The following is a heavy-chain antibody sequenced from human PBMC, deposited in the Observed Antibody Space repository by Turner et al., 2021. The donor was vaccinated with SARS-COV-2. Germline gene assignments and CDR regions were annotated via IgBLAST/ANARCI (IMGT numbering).Heavy chain of an antibody. Sequence: EVQLVQSGGGLVQPGGSLRLSCTASGFTVSNNYMSWVRQGPGKGLEWVSLIYSGGTTKYADSVKGRLTISRDNSKNTLYLQMNSLRAEDTAVYYCARGEIRGVTGDYWGRGTLVTVSS. D-gene: IGHD3-10*01. J-gene: IGHJ4*02. CDR1: GFTVSNNY. V-gene: IGHV3-66*01. CDR3: ARGEIRGVTGDY. CDR2: IYSGGTT.